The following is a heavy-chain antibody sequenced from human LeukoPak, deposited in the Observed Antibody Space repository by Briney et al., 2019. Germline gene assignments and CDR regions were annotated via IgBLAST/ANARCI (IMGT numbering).Heavy chain of an antibody. V-gene: IGHV1-18*01. D-gene: IGHD2-2*01. CDR3: AIVPAAHNWFDP. J-gene: IGHJ5*02. Sequence: ALVKVSCKASGYTFTSYGISWVRQAPGQGLEWMGWISAYNGNTNYAQKLQGRVTMTTDTSTSTAYVELRSLRSDDTAVYYCAIVPAAHNWFDPWGQGALVTVSS. CDR1: GYTFTSYG. CDR2: ISAYNGNT.